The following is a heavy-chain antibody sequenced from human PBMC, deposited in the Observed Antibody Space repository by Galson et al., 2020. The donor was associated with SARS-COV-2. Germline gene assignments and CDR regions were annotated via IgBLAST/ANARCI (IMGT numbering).Heavy chain of an antibody. CDR3: ARSQSTCEGFLVILGAVEYFDY. V-gene: IGHV4-34*01. J-gene: IGHJ4*02. Sequence: PSETLSLTCAVYGGSFSGYSWSWIRQTPGRGLEWIGEITHSGSTYYNPSLKSRVIISVDTSKNQFSLKLSSVTAADTSVYYCARSQSTCEGFLVILGAVEYFDYWGLGTLVTVSS. D-gene: IGHD3-16*02. CDR1: GGSFSGYS. CDR2: ITHSGST.